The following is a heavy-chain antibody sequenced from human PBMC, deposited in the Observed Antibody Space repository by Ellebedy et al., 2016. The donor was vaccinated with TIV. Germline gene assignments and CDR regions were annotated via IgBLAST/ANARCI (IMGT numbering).Heavy chain of an antibody. Sequence: ASVKVSCXAPGYTFTNYGISWVRQATGQGLEWMGWMNPNSGNTGYAQKFQGRVTMTRNTSISTAYMELSSLRSDDTAVYYCARFWRRQQMKQGMDVWGQGTTVTVSS. CDR1: GYTFTNYG. CDR3: ARFWRRQQMKQGMDV. D-gene: IGHD3-3*01. CDR2: MNPNSGNT. J-gene: IGHJ6*02. V-gene: IGHV1-8*02.